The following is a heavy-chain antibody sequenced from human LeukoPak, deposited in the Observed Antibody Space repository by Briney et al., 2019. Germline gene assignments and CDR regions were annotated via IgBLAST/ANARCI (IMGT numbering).Heavy chain of an antibody. CDR1: GFTFSSYG. D-gene: IGHD6-6*01. J-gene: IGHJ6*03. CDR3: ARDKYSSSLYYYMDV. V-gene: IGHV1-2*02. Sequence: GGSLRLSCAASGFTFSSYGMHWVRQAPGQGLEWMGWINPNSGGTNYAQKFQGRVTMTRDTSISTAYMELSRLRSDDTAVYYCARDKYSSSLYYYMDVWGKGTTVTVSS. CDR2: INPNSGGT.